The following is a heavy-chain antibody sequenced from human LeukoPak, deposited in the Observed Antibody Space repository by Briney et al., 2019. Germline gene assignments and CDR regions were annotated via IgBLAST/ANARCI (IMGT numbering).Heavy chain of an antibody. CDR2: ISYDGSNK. V-gene: IGHV3-30*01. D-gene: IGHD2-21*02. CDR3: ARDGSGPLHPAY. J-gene: IGHJ4*02. Sequence: PGGSLRLSCAASGFTFSSYAMHWVRQAPGKGLEWVTVISYDGSNKYYADSVKGRFTISRDNSKNTLYLQMNSLRAEDTAVYYCARDGSGPLHPAYWGQGTLVTVSS. CDR1: GFTFSSYA.